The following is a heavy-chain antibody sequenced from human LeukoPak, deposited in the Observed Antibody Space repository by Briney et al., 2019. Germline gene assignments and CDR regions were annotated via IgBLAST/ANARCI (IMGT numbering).Heavy chain of an antibody. Sequence: SVNVSCKASGGTFSSYAIRWVRQAPGQGVEWMGRIIPILGIANYAQKFQGRVTITADKSTGIAYMELSSLRSEDTAVYYCARGAAAAGTSWFDPWGQGTLVTVSS. CDR1: GGTFSSYA. V-gene: IGHV1-69*04. D-gene: IGHD6-13*01. CDR2: IIPILGIA. CDR3: ARGAAAAGTSWFDP. J-gene: IGHJ5*02.